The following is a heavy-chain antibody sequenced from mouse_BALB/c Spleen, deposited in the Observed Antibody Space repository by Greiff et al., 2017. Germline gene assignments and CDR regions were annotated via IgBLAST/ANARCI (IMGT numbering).Heavy chain of an antibody. CDR1: GYTFTSYW. D-gene: IGHD1-1*01. J-gene: IGHJ1*01. V-gene: IGHV1-87*01. Sequence: QVQLKESGAELARPGASVKLSCKASGYTFTSYWMQWVKQRPGQGLEWIGAIYPGDGDTRYTQKFKGKATLTADKSSSTAYMQLSSLASEDSAVYYCASLITTVVAPRWYFDVWGAGTTVTVSS. CDR2: IYPGDGDT. CDR3: ASLITTVVAPRWYFDV.